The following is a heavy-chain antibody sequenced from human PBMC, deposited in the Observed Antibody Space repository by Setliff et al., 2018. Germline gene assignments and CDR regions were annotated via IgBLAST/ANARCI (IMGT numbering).Heavy chain of an antibody. V-gene: IGHV4-34*01. CDR2: ISHSGNT. CDR3: ASRTTGPGGWFDF. D-gene: IGHD1-1*01. J-gene: IGHJ5*01. Sequence: PSETLSLTCAVYGESFSGYFWSWIRQTPEKGLEWIGEISHSGNTNYNPSFKSRVTISIDTSKNQFSLNLNSVTAADTAVYYCASRTTGPGGWFDFWGQGSLVTVSS. CDR1: GESFSGYF.